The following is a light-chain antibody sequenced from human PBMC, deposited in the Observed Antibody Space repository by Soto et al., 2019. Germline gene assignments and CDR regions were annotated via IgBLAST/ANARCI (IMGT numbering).Light chain of an antibody. Sequence: QSVLTQPPSVSVAPGQRVTISCTGSSSNIGAGYDVNWYQLLPGTAPKVLIYGNINRPSGVPDRVSGSKSGTSASLAITGLQAEDEADYYCHSFDSSLSGSVFGGGTKLTVL. CDR3: HSFDSSLSGSV. CDR2: GNI. CDR1: SSNIGAGYD. J-gene: IGLJ3*02. V-gene: IGLV1-40*01.